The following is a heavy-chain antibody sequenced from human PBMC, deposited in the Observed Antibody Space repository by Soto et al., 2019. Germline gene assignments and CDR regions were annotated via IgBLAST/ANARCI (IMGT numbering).Heavy chain of an antibody. CDR2: INHSGST. CDR3: ARGRGCSGGSCYPXLGY. D-gene: IGHD2-15*01. V-gene: IGHV4-34*01. J-gene: IGHJ4*02. Sequence: SETLSLACAVYGGSFSGYYWSWIRQPPGKGLEWIGEINHSGSTNYNPSLKSRVTISVDTSKNQFSLKLSSVTAADTAVYYCARGRGCSGGSCYPXLGYWGQGTLVTVSS. CDR1: GGSFSGYY.